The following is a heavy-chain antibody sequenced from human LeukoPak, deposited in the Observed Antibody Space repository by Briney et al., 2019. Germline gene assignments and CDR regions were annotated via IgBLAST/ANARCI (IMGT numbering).Heavy chain of an antibody. Sequence: SETLSLTCTVSGGSISSGGYYWSWIRQHPGKGLEWIGYIYYSGSTYYNPSLKSRVTISVDTSKNQFSLKLSSVTAADTAVYYCARELDYGDYGGFDCWGQGTLVTVSS. CDR1: GGSISSGGYY. J-gene: IGHJ4*02. CDR3: ARELDYGDYGGFDC. D-gene: IGHD4-17*01. V-gene: IGHV4-31*03. CDR2: IYYSGST.